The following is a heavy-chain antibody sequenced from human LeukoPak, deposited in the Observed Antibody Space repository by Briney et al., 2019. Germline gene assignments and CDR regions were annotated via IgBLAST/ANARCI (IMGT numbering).Heavy chain of an antibody. J-gene: IGHJ6*02. Sequence: GGSLRLSCAVSGSIFSSYAMSWVRQAPGKGLEWVSVISGSGGLTYYADSVKGRFTISRDNAKNSLYLQMNSLRAEDTAVYYCALGEGYYYYYGMDVWGQGTTVTVSS. V-gene: IGHV3-23*01. CDR2: ISGSGGLT. CDR3: ALGEGYYYYYGMDV. CDR1: GSIFSSYA. D-gene: IGHD3-10*01.